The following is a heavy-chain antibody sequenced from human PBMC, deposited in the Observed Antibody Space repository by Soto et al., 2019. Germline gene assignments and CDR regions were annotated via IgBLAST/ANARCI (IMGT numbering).Heavy chain of an antibody. D-gene: IGHD3-10*01. CDR3: AKDGVTMVRGYFDY. J-gene: IGHJ4*02. CDR1: GFTFNTFA. Sequence: GGSLRLSCAASGFTFNTFAMSWVRQAPGKGLEWVSAISGSGGDTFYADSVRGRFTISRDNPKNTLYLQMNSLRAEDTAVYYCAKDGVTMVRGYFDYWGQGTLVTVSS. CDR2: ISGSGGDT. V-gene: IGHV3-23*01.